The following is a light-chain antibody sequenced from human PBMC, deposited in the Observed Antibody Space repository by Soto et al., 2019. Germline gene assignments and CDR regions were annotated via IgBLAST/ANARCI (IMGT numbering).Light chain of an antibody. CDR3: QQYNNWPPTWT. J-gene: IGKJ1*01. V-gene: IGKV3-15*01. Sequence: IVITQSPSNLSVSPGERVSLSCGASQSVSSNLAWHQQKPGQAPRLLIYDASTRATDIPARFTGSGSGTEFTLTISSLQSEDFAVYYCQQYNNWPPTWTFGQGTKVDIK. CDR2: DAS. CDR1: QSVSSN.